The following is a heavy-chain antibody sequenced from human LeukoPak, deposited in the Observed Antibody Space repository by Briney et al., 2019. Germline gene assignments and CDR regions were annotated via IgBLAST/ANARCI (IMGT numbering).Heavy chain of an antibody. CDR3: ARYWTYRLYY. CDR2: IGSSGSTK. V-gene: IGHV3-48*02. Sequence: GGSLRLSCAGTGFTFRGYTMNWVGQAPGQGLEWVSYIGSSGSTKYYADSVKGRFTISRDTANNSLYLQMNSLRDEDTAVYYCARYWTYRLYYWGQGTLVTVSS. J-gene: IGHJ4*02. CDR1: GFTFRGYT. D-gene: IGHD1-7*01.